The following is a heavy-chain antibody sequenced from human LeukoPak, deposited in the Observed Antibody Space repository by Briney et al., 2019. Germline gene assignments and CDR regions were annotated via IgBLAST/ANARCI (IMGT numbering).Heavy chain of an antibody. D-gene: IGHD3-3*01. V-gene: IGHV3-33*06. J-gene: IGHJ3*02. Sequence: QTRRSLRLSCAAPGFTFSSYGMNWVRQAPGKGLEWVAVIWYDGSTKYYADSVKRRCTISRANSKNSPYLQMNCLRAEDTAVYYCAKGGYYFWSCYLGDAFDIWGQGTMVTVSS. CDR2: IWYDGSTK. CDR3: AKGGYYFWSCYLGDAFDI. CDR1: GFTFSSYG.